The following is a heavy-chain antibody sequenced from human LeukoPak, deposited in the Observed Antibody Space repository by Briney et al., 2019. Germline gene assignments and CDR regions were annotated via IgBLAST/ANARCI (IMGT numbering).Heavy chain of an antibody. CDR3: AREIRETVVTRHYYYGIDV. D-gene: IGHD2-15*01. CDR2: IGTGDDT. V-gene: IGHV3-13*01. J-gene: IGHJ6*02. Sequence: PGGSLRLSCAASGFTFSTYDMRWVRQVTGKGLEWVSAIGTGDDTYYLGSVKGRFTISRENAKNVLYLQMSSLRAEDTAVYYSAREIRETVVTRHYYYGIDVWGQGTTVTVSS. CDR1: GFTFSTYD.